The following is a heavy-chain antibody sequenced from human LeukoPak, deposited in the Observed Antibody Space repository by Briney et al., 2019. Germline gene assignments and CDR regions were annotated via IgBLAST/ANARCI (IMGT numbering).Heavy chain of an antibody. J-gene: IGHJ4*02. CDR1: GFIFSNYG. Sequence: GGSLRLSCAASGFIFSNYGMDWVRQAPGKGLEWVAIIQYDGSYQWYAESVKGRFTVSRDNSKNRLYLQMNSLRADDTAVYYCATVRGASGSRWYFDYWGQGTLVTVSS. CDR2: IQYDGSYQ. D-gene: IGHD6-13*01. CDR3: ATVRGASGSRWYFDY. V-gene: IGHV3-30*02.